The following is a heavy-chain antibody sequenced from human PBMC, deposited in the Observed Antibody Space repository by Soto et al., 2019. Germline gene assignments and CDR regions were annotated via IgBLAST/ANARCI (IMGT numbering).Heavy chain of an antibody. Sequence: XSVKGSCNAAGYPLSGYYMDWGRQAPGQGLEWMGWINPNSGGTNYAQKFQCRVTMTRDTSISTAYMELSRLRSDDTAVYYCARDIKLTKFGNYYGMDVWGQGTTVTVSS. J-gene: IGHJ6*02. V-gene: IGHV1-2*02. CDR1: GYPLSGYY. CDR2: INPNSGGT. D-gene: IGHD3-10*02. CDR3: ARDIKLTKFGNYYGMDV.